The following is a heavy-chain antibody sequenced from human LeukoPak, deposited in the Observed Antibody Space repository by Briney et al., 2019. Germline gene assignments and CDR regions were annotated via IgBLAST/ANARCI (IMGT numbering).Heavy chain of an antibody. Sequence: SETLSLTCTVSGGSVSSGSYYWSWIRQPPGKGLEWIGYIYYSGSTNYNPSLKSRVTISVDTSKNQFSLKLSPVTAADTAVYYCARGGSSWVYYFDYWGQGTLVTVSS. CDR2: IYYSGST. V-gene: IGHV4-61*01. CDR1: GGSVSSGSYY. CDR3: ARGGSSWVYYFDY. D-gene: IGHD6-13*01. J-gene: IGHJ4*02.